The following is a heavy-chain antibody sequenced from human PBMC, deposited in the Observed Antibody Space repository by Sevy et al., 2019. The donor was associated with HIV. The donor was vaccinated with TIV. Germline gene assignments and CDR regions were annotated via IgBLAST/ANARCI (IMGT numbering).Heavy chain of an antibody. CDR1: GFTFSDHY. CDR2: TRNKADGYTT. D-gene: IGHD6-13*01. J-gene: IGHJ4*02. CDR3: STHAGIAAAGRVFDY. V-gene: IGHV3-72*01. Sequence: GGSLRLSCAASGFTFSDHYMEWLRQAPGKGLEWVGRTRNKADGYTTEYAASVKGRFTISRDDSENSLYLQMNSLKTEDTAVYYCSTHAGIAAAGRVFDYWGQGALVTVSS.